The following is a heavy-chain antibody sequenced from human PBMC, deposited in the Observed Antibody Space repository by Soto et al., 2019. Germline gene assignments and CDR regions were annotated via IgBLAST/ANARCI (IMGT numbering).Heavy chain of an antibody. CDR3: ASGPVGGRHVRGYLEV. J-gene: IGHJ2*01. D-gene: IGHD6-19*01. CDR2: IGHSGTT. CDR1: GGSFSGYH. Sequence: QVQLQQWGAGLLKPSETLSLTCDVYGGSFSGYHWNLIRQPPGKGLEWIGEIGHSGTTHYNPSLQRRVKGSIDTSKNQFSLKLTSVTAADTAVYYCASGPVGGRHVRGYLEVWGRGTLITVSS. V-gene: IGHV4-34*01.